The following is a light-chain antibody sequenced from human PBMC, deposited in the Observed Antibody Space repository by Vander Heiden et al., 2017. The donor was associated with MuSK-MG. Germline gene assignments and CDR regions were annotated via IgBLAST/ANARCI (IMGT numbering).Light chain of an antibody. CDR2: GAS. V-gene: IGKV3-15*01. Sequence: EIVLTHSPATLSVSPGERATLSCRASQSVSSNLAWYQQKPGQAPRLLIYGASTRATGIPARFSGSGSETEFTLTISSLQSEDFAVYYCQQYNNWPPLTFGGGTKVEIK. CDR1: QSVSSN. J-gene: IGKJ4*01. CDR3: QQYNNWPPLT.